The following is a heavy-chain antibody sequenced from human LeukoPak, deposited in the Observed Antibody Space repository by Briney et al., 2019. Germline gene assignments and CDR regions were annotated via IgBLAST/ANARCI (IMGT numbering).Heavy chain of an antibody. V-gene: IGHV3-30*18. J-gene: IGHJ4*02. CDR1: GFTFSSYG. CDR3: AKERMRHCSSTSCPILDY. D-gene: IGHD2-2*01. Sequence: GGSLRLSCAASGFTFSSYGMHWVRQAPGKGLEWVAVISYDGSNKYYADSVKGRFTISRDNSKNTLYLQMNSLRAEDTAVYYCAKERMRHCSSTSCPILDYWGQGTLVTVSS. CDR2: ISYDGSNK.